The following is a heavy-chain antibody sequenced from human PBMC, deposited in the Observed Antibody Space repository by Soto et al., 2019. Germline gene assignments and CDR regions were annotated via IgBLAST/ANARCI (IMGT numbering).Heavy chain of an antibody. Sequence: ASVKVSCKASGYTLTSYDINWVRQATGQGLEWMGWMNPNSGNTGYAQKFQGRVTMTRNTSISTAYMELSSLRSEDTAVYYCARVGYYDFWSGYRAPDYYYYGMDVWGQGTTVTVSS. CDR3: ARVGYYDFWSGYRAPDYYYYGMDV. V-gene: IGHV1-8*01. CDR2: MNPNSGNT. D-gene: IGHD3-3*01. J-gene: IGHJ6*02. CDR1: GYTLTSYD.